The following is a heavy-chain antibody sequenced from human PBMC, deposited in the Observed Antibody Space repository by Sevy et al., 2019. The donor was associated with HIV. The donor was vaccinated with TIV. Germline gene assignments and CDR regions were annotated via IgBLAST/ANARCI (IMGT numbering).Heavy chain of an antibody. Sequence: ASVKVSCKASGYTFTSYGISWVRQAPGQGLEWMGWISAYNGNTNYAQKLQGRVTMTTDTSTSTAYMELRSLRSDDTAVYYCARAEPYYDFWGGYYSIGATPPNNWFDPWGQGTLVTVSS. CDR3: ARAEPYYDFWGGYYSIGATPPNNWFDP. V-gene: IGHV1-18*04. J-gene: IGHJ5*02. CDR2: ISAYNGNT. CDR1: GYTFTSYG. D-gene: IGHD3-3*01.